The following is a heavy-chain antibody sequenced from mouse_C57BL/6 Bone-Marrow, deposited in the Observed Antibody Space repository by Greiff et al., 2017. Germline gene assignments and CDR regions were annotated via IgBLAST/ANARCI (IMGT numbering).Heavy chain of an antibody. CDR1: GFTFSSYA. Sequence: EVQGVESGGGLVKPGGSLKLSCAASGFTFSSYAMSWVRQTPEKRLEWVATISDGGSYTYYPDNVKGRFTISRDNAKNTLYLQMSHLKTEDTAMYYCARPLLGYFDYWGQGTTLTVSS. D-gene: IGHD2-10*01. CDR2: ISDGGSYT. CDR3: ARPLLGYFDY. V-gene: IGHV5-4*01. J-gene: IGHJ2*01.